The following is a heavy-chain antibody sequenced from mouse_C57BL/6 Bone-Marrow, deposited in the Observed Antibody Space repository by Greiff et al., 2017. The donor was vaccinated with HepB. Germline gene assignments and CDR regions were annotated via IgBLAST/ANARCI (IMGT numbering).Heavy chain of an antibody. Sequence: DVMLVESGGGLVQPGGSMKLSCAASGFTFSDAWMDWVRQSPEKGLEWVAEIRNKANNHATYYAESVKGRFTISRDDSKSSVYLQMNSLRAEDTGIYYCTSSTMVTTRYFDVWGTGTTVTVSS. CDR1: GFTFSDAW. V-gene: IGHV6-6*01. CDR2: IRNKANNHAT. J-gene: IGHJ1*03. D-gene: IGHD2-2*01. CDR3: TSSTMVTTRYFDV.